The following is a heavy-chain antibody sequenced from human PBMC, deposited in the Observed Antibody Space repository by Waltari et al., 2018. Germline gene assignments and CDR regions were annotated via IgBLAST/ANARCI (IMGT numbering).Heavy chain of an antibody. Sequence: EVQLVESGGGLVQPGGSLRLSCAVSGFTFSSYSMNWGRQAPGKGLEWVSYISSSANIIYYADSVKGRFTISRDNARNSLYLQMNSLRDEDTAVYYCARTQTSDYWGQGTLVTVSS. CDR3: ARTQTSDY. CDR1: GFTFSSYS. J-gene: IGHJ4*02. V-gene: IGHV3-48*02. CDR2: ISSSANII.